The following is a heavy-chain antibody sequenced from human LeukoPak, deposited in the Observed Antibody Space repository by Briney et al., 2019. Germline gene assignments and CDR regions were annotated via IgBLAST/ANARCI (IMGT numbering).Heavy chain of an antibody. V-gene: IGHV3-21*01. D-gene: IGHD6-19*01. Sequence: GGSLRLSCAASGFTFSSYSMTWVRQAPGKGLEWVSSISSSSSYIYYADSVKGRFTISRDNAKNSLYLQMNSLRAEDTAVYYCASRAPSHIAVAGTDYWGQGTLVTVSS. CDR2: ISSSSSYI. J-gene: IGHJ4*02. CDR1: GFTFSSYS. CDR3: ASRAPSHIAVAGTDY.